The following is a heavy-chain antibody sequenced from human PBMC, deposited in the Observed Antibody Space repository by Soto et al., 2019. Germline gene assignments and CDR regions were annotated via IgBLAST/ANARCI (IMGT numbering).Heavy chain of an antibody. CDR2: ISWNSGSI. D-gene: IGHD3-9*01. CDR3: AKAADILTGWYFDY. J-gene: IGHJ4*02. Sequence: GGSLRLSCAASGFTFDDYAMHVVRQAPGKGLEWVSGISWNSGSIGYADSVKGRFTIARDYAKNSLYLQMNSLRAEDTALYYCAKAADILTGWYFDYWGQGTLVTVSS. V-gene: IGHV3-9*01. CDR1: GFTFDDYA.